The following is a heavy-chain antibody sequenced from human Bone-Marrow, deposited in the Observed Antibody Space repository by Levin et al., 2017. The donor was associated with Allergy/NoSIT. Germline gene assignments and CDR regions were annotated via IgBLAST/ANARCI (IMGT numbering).Heavy chain of an antibody. V-gene: IGHV3-21*01. CDR3: VRSESITGTEDLKVMDV. CDR1: GFIFSTYS. CDR2: ISSASSYI. J-gene: IGHJ6*02. Sequence: GESLKISCAASGFIFSTYSLHWVRQSPGKGLEWVSSISSASSYIHYADPVKGRFTISRDNAKNSMSLQMNSLRAEDTAVYYCVRSESITGTEDLKVMDVWGQGTTVTVSS. D-gene: IGHD1/OR15-1a*01.